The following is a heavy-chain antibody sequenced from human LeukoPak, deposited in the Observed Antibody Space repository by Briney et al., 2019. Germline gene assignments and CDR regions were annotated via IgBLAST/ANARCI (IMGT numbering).Heavy chain of an antibody. Sequence: SETLSLNCAVYGGAFSGYYWSWIRQPPGKGLEWIGGINHSGSTNYNPSLKSRVTISVDTSKNQFSLKLSSVTAADTAVYYCARGHPVLRFLEWLLTNWFDPWGQGTLVTVSS. J-gene: IGHJ5*02. D-gene: IGHD3-3*01. CDR1: GGAFSGYY. V-gene: IGHV4-34*01. CDR3: ARGHPVLRFLEWLLTNWFDP. CDR2: INHSGST.